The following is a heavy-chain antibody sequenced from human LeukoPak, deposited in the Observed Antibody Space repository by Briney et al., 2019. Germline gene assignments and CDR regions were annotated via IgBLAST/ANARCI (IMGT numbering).Heavy chain of an antibody. V-gene: IGHV3-30*02. J-gene: IGHJ4*02. D-gene: IGHD6-19*01. CDR1: GFTFSSYG. CDR3: AREAVAGLWYFDY. Sequence: GGSLRLSCAASGFTFSSYGMHWVRQAPGKGLEWVAFIRYDGSNKYYADSVKGRFTISRDNSKNTLYLQMNSLRAEDTAVYYCAREAVAGLWYFDYWGQGTLVTVSS. CDR2: IRYDGSNK.